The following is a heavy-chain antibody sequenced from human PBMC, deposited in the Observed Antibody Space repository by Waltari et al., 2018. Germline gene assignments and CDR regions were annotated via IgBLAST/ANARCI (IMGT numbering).Heavy chain of an antibody. J-gene: IGHJ3*02. CDR3: ARGALTDAFDI. CDR2: INHSGST. Sequence: QVQLQQWGAGLLKPSETLSLTCAVYGGSFSCYYWSWIRQPPGKGLEWIGEINHSGSTNYNPSLKSRVTISVDTSKNQFSLKLSSVTAADTAVYYCARGALTDAFDIWGQGTMVTVSS. CDR1: GGSFSCYY. V-gene: IGHV4-34*01.